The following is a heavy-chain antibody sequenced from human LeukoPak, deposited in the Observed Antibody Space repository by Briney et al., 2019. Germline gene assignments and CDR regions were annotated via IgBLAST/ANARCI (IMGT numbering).Heavy chain of an antibody. CDR3: AKVFWSGYYRDYYYYMDV. Sequence: PGGSLRLSCAASGFTFSSYAMSWVRQAPGKGLEWVSAISGSGGSTYYADSVKGRFTISRDNSKNTLYLQMNSLRAEDTAVYYCAKVFWSGYYRDYYYYMDVWGKGTPVTVSS. CDR2: ISGSGGST. J-gene: IGHJ6*03. CDR1: GFTFSSYA. V-gene: IGHV3-23*01. D-gene: IGHD3-3*01.